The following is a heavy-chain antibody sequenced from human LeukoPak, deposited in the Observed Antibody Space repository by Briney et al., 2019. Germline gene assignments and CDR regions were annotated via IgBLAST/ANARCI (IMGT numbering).Heavy chain of an antibody. D-gene: IGHD3-22*01. Sequence: SETLSLTCVVYGGSFNGYYWSWIRQPPGKGLEWIGEINHSGSTNYNPSLKSRVTISVDTSKNQFSLKLSSVTAADTAVYYCARNYYDSSGGFDPWGQGTLVTVFS. CDR2: INHSGST. V-gene: IGHV4-34*01. CDR1: GGSFNGYY. J-gene: IGHJ5*02. CDR3: ARNYYDSSGGFDP.